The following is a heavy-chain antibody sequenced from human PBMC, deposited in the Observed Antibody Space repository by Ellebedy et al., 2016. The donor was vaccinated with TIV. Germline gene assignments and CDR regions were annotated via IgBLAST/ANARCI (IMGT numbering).Heavy chain of an antibody. CDR3: ARDMRITMIVVVISWYFDL. D-gene: IGHD3-22*01. CDR1: GFTFSSYW. V-gene: IGHV3-7*01. CDR2: IKQDGSEN. Sequence: GESLKISXAASGFTFSSYWMSWVRQAPGKGLEWVANIKQDGSENYYVDSVKGRFTISSDNAKNSLYLQMNSLRAEDTAVYYCARDMRITMIVVVISWYFDLWGRGTLVTVSS. J-gene: IGHJ2*01.